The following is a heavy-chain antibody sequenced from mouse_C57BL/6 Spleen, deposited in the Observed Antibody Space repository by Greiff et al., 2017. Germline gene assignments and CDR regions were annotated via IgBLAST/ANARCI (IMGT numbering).Heavy chain of an antibody. D-gene: IGHD1-1*01. J-gene: IGHJ2*01. Sequence: QVQLKESGPELVKPGASVKISCKASGYAFSSSWMNWVKQRPGKGLEWIGRIYPGDGDTNYNGKFKGKATLTADKSSSTAYMQLSSLTSEDSAVYFCARSFITTVVAPFLDYWGQGTTLTVSS. CDR1: GYAFSSSW. CDR3: ARSFITTVVAPFLDY. V-gene: IGHV1-82*01. CDR2: IYPGDGDT.